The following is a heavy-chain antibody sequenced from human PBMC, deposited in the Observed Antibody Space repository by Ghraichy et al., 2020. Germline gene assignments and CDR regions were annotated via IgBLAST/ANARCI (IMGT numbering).Heavy chain of an antibody. Sequence: ASVKVSCRASGHTFTAYYMHWVRQAPGQGLEWMGWINPNSGGISYAQKFQGRVTMTRDTSISTAYMELSSLRSDDTAVYYCARVLYCSGGSCYSALDYWGQGTLVTVSS. CDR2: INPNSGGI. D-gene: IGHD2-15*01. V-gene: IGHV1-2*02. J-gene: IGHJ4*02. CDR3: ARVLYCSGGSCYSALDY. CDR1: GHTFTAYY.